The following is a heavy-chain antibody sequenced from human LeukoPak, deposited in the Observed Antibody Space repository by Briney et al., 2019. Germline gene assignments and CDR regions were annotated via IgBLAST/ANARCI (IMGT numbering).Heavy chain of an antibody. CDR3: GKHEGLDFGSGYYTAGFDY. V-gene: IGHV4-39*01. CDR2: INYSGSY. Sequence: PSETLSLTCTASGGSISSSSYYWGWIRPPPGQGLEWTVSINYSGSYYYNRSYKRLGTIAVDTSKNQFSQKLSSVTAADTAVYHCGKHEGLDFGSGYYTAGFDYWGQGTLVTVSS. CDR1: GGSISSSSYY. J-gene: IGHJ4*02. D-gene: IGHD3-3*01.